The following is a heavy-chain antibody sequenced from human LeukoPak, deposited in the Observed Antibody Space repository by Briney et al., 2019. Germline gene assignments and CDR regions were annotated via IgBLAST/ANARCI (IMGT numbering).Heavy chain of an antibody. Sequence: SQTLSLTCTVSGGSVSSGDYCWSWIGQPPGKALAWIGYIYYSGTTYYNPSLKSRVTISVDTSKNQFSLKLSSVTAADTAVYYCARGQLGLIAARGPFDYWGQGTLVTVSS. J-gene: IGHJ4*02. CDR1: GGSVSSGDYC. V-gene: IGHV4-30-4*01. D-gene: IGHD6-6*01. CDR3: ARGQLGLIAARGPFDY. CDR2: IYYSGTT.